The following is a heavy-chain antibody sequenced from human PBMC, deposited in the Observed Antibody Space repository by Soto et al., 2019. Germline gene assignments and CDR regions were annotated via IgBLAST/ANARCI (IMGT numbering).Heavy chain of an antibody. CDR1: GGSISSYY. CDR2: IYYSGST. V-gene: IGHV4-59*01. J-gene: IGHJ3*02. Sequence: SETLSLTCTVSGGSISSYYWSWIRQPPGKGLEWIGYIYYSGSTNYNPSLKSRVTISVDTSKNQFSLKLSSVTAADTAVYYCARPKLLAPMVRGVTDAFDIWGQGTMVTVSS. D-gene: IGHD3-10*01. CDR3: ARPKLLAPMVRGVTDAFDI.